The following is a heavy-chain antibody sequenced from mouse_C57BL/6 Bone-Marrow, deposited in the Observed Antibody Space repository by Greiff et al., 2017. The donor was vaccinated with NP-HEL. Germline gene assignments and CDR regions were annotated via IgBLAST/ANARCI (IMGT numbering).Heavy chain of an antibody. J-gene: IGHJ4*01. D-gene: IGHD1-1*01. CDR1: GYTFTDYY. CDR3: ARRSPYYGSSYAMDY. V-gene: IGHV1-76*01. Sequence: QVQLQQSGAELVRPGASVKLSCKASGYTFTDYYINWVKQRPGQGLEWIARIYPGSGNTYYNEKFKGKATLTAEKSSSTAYMQLSSLTSEDSAVYFCARRSPYYGSSYAMDYWGQGTSVTVSS. CDR2: IYPGSGNT.